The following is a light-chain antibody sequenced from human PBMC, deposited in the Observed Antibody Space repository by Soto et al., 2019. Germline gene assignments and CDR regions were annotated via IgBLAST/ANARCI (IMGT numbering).Light chain of an antibody. CDR3: QQYDNRPPYT. CDR2: DAS. V-gene: IGKV1-33*01. CDR1: QDISNY. J-gene: IGKJ2*01. Sequence: DIQMTQSPSSLSASVGDRVTITCQASQDISNYLNWYQQKPGKAPKLLIYDASNLETGVPSRFIGSGAGTEFTFPISSLQPEDIATYYCQQYDNRPPYTFGQGTKLEIK.